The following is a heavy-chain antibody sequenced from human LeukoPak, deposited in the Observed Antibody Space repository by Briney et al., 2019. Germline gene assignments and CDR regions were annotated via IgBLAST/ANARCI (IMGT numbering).Heavy chain of an antibody. CDR1: GFTFSSYA. D-gene: IGHD3-22*01. CDR3: ARRYSPITMIVVVTRLYYFDY. J-gene: IGHJ4*02. Sequence: GGSLRLSCAASGFTFSSYAMSWVRQAPGKGLEWVSAISGSGGSTYYADSVKGRFTISRDNSKNTLYLQMNSLRAEDTAVYYCARRYSPITMIVVVTRLYYFDYWGQGTLVTASS. V-gene: IGHV3-23*01. CDR2: ISGSGGST.